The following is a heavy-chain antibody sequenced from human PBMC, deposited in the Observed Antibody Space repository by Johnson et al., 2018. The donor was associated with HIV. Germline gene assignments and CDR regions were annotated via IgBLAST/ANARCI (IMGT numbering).Heavy chain of an antibody. CDR3: VRGRISTVVVDLRGGGFDI. Sequence: VQLVESGGGVVPPGMFVTLSCAASGLNFSDYGMHWVRQAPGKGLEWVAVISFDGSNEYYADSVKGRFTISRDNSKNTLHLQMNSLRTEDTAVYYCVRGRISTVVVDLRGGGFDIWGQGTMVTVSS. CDR2: ISFDGSNE. J-gene: IGHJ3*02. D-gene: IGHD2-2*01. V-gene: IGHV3-30*04. CDR1: GLNFSDYG.